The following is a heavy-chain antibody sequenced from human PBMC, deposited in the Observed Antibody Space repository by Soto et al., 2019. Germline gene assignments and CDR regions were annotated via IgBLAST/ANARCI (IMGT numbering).Heavy chain of an antibody. CDR1: GESISSGDHY. D-gene: IGHD2-15*01. CDR3: ARDAGYCNSVSCYPYNMDV. Sequence: SETLSLTCTVSGESISSGDHYWSWVRQSPGEGLEWIGLIYYSGNTYYNPSLKSRVSMSVDTSNNQFSLKLNSVTAADTAVYYCARDAGYCNSVSCYPYNMDVWGQGTTATVSS. J-gene: IGHJ6*02. CDR2: IYYSGNT. V-gene: IGHV4-30-4*01.